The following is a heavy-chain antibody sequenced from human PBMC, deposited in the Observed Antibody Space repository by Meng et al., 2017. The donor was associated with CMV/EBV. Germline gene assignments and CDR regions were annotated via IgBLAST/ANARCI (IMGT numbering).Heavy chain of an antibody. D-gene: IGHD3-22*01. Sequence: GESLKTSCAASGFTVSSHYMSWVRQAPGKGLEWVSVIPSGGSTYYADSVKGRFTISRDDSKNTLYLQMNSLKTEDTAVYYCTTSDSSGYYHYYYYGMDVWGQGTTVTVSS. J-gene: IGHJ6*02. CDR2: IPSGGST. CDR3: TTSDSSGYYHYYYYGMDV. CDR1: GFTVSSHY. V-gene: IGHV3-53*01.